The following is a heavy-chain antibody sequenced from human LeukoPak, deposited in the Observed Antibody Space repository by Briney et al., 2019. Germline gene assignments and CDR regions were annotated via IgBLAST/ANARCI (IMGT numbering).Heavy chain of an antibody. J-gene: IGHJ4*02. CDR2: ISYDGSNK. CDR3: ARDSHGYSGYDHFDY. D-gene: IGHD5-12*01. V-gene: IGHV3-30-3*01. Sequence: GRSLRLSCAASGFTFSSYAMHWVRQAPGKGLEWVAVISYDGSNKYYADSVKGRFTISRDNSKNTLYLQMNSLRAEDTAVYYCARDSHGYSGYDHFDYWGQGTLVTVSS. CDR1: GFTFSSYA.